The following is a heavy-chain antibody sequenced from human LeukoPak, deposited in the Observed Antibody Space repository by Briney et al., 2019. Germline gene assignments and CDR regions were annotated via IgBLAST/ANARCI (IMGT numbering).Heavy chain of an antibody. Sequence: SDTLSLTCTVSGGSITTYYWSWIRQPPGKGLEWIGCIYYSGSTKYNPSLKSRVTISVDTSKSRFSVKLSSVSAADTAVYYWARAQPYVGYAEADYWGQGSLVT. CDR2: IYYSGST. CDR1: GGSITTYY. V-gene: IGHV4-59*07. CDR3: ARAQPYVGYAEADY. D-gene: IGHD5-12*01. J-gene: IGHJ4*02.